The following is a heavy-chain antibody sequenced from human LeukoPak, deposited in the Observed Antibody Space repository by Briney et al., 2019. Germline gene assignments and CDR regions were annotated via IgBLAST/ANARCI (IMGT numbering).Heavy chain of an antibody. V-gene: IGHV3-23*01. CDR1: GFTFSSYG. CDR2: ISGSGGST. CDR3: AKDKGGLPRPAFDI. Sequence: PGGSLRLSCAASGFTFSSYGMHWVRQAPGKGLEWVSAISGSGGSTYYADSVKGRFTISRDNSKNTLYLQMNSLRAEDTAVYYCAKDKGGLPRPAFDIWGQGTMVTVSS. J-gene: IGHJ3*02. D-gene: IGHD1-1*01.